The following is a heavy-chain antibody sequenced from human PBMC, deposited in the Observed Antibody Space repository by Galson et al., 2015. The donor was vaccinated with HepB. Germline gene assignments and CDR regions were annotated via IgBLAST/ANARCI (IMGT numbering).Heavy chain of an antibody. Sequence: QSGAEVKKPGESLRISCKGSGYSFTSYWISWVRQMPGKGLEWMGRIDPSDSYTNYSPSFQGHVTISADKSISTAYLQWSSLKASDTAMYCCATQNCSSTIQGYYGMDVWGQGTTVTVSS. J-gene: IGHJ6*02. D-gene: IGHD2-2*01. V-gene: IGHV5-10-1*01. CDR3: ATQNCSSTIQGYYGMDV. CDR2: IDPSDSYT. CDR1: GYSFTSYW.